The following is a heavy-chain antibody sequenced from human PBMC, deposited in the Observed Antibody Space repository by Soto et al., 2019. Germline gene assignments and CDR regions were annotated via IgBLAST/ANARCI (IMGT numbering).Heavy chain of an antibody. CDR2: ISSSGSTI. CDR1: GFTFSDYY. CDR3: ARVSMIGVMLDY. V-gene: IGHV3-11*01. D-gene: IGHD3-22*01. J-gene: IGHJ4*02. Sequence: LRLSCAASGFTFSDYYMSWIRQAPGKGLEWVSYISSSGSTIYYADSVKGRFTISRDNAKNSLYLQMNSLRAEDTAVYYCARVSMIGVMLDYWGQGTLVTVSS.